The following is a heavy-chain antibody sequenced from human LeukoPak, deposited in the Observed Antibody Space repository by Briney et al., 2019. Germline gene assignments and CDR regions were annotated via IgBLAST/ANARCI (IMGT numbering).Heavy chain of an antibody. V-gene: IGHV3-23*01. CDR3: AKESPYSSNRLYYFDY. CDR1: GFTFSGHT. D-gene: IGHD2-21*01. J-gene: IGHJ4*02. CDR2: ISGSDGRT. Sequence: GGSLRLSCAASGFTFSGHTMNWVRQAPGKGLEWVSAISGSDGRTFYADSVKGRFTISRDNSKNTLSLQMNSLRADDTAVYYCAKESPYSSNRLYYFDYWGQGTLVTVSS.